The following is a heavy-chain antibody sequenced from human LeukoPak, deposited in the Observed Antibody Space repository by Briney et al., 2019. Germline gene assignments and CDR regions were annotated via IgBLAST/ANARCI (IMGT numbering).Heavy chain of an antibody. CDR3: ARDRDPPLYYYDSSGYYPPRD. J-gene: IGHJ4*02. CDR1: GGSISSGDYY. D-gene: IGHD3-22*01. V-gene: IGHV4-61*08. CDR2: IYYSGST. Sequence: SETLSLTCTVSGGSISSGDYYWSWIRQPPGKGLEWIGYIYYSGSTNYNPSLKSRVTISVDTSKNQFSLKLSSVTAADTAVYYCARDRDPPLYYYDSSGYYPPRDWGQGTLVTVSS.